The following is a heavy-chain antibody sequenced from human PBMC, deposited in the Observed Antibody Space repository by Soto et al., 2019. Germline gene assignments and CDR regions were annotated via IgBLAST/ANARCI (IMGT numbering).Heavy chain of an antibody. CDR1: GLPFSASG. CDR2: IWSDGSKE. Sequence: QAQLVESGGGVVQPARSLRLSCAASGLPFSASGMHWVRQAPGKGLEWVAMIWSDGSKEYYADSVKGRFTITRDNSNNMVFLQMDSLRAEDTAVYFCARDKGTTCLDTWGQGNMVTVSS. V-gene: IGHV3-33*01. J-gene: IGHJ5*02. CDR3: ARDKGTTCLDT. D-gene: IGHD1-26*01.